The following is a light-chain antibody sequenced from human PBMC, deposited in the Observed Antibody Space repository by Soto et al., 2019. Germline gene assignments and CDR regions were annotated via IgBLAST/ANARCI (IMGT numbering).Light chain of an antibody. J-gene: IGLJ1*01. V-gene: IGLV2-14*01. CDR2: EVI. CDR1: SSDVGGYNY. CDR3: TSYTTSRNIV. Sequence: AQAQPSSVSESPGKTVTISGTGTSSDVGGYNYVSWYQQHPGKAPTLLIYEVISRPSGVSARFSGSKSGNTASLTISGLQAEEEADYYCTSYTTSRNIVFGTGTKVTAL.